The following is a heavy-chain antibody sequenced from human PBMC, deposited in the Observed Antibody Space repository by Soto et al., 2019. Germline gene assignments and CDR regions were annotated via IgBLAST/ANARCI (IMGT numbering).Heavy chain of an antibody. CDR3: ARGGSSMPETQGEYDAFDI. Sequence: ASVKVSCKASGYTFTSYGISWVRQAPGQGLEWMGWISAYNGNTNYAQKLQGRVTMTTDTSTSTAYMELRSLRSDDTAVYYCARGGSSMPETQGEYDAFDIWGQGTMVTVSS. D-gene: IGHD2-2*01. CDR1: GYTFTSYG. V-gene: IGHV1-18*01. CDR2: ISAYNGNT. J-gene: IGHJ3*02.